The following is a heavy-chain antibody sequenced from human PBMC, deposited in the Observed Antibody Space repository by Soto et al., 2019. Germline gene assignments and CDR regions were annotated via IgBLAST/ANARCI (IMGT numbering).Heavy chain of an antibody. J-gene: IGHJ6*02. D-gene: IGHD3-16*02. CDR2: IWYDGSNK. CDR1: GFTFSSYG. Sequence: GGSLRLSCAASGFTFSSYGMHWVRQAPGKGLEWVAVIWYDGSNKYYADSVKGRFTISRDNSKNTLYLQMNSLRAEDTAVYYCARANDYVWGSYRTDKTYYYGMDVWGQGTTVTVSS. CDR3: ARANDYVWGSYRTDKTYYYGMDV. V-gene: IGHV3-33*01.